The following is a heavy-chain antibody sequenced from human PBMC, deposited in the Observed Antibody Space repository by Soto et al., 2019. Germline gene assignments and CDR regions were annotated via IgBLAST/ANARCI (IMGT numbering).Heavy chain of an antibody. CDR3: ARGLGVANNWFDP. CDR2: ISSSSSTI. V-gene: IGHV3-48*02. CDR1: GFTFSSYS. J-gene: IGHJ5*02. D-gene: IGHD2-21*01. Sequence: EVQLVESGGGLVQPGGSLRLSCAASGFTFSSYSMNWVRQAPGKGLEWVSYISSSSSTIYYADSVKGRFTISRDNAKNSLHLQMNSLRDEDTAVYYCARGLGVANNWFDPWGQGTLVTVSS.